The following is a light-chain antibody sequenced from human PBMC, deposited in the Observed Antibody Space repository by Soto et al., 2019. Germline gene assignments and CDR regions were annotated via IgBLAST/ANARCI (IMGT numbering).Light chain of an antibody. CDR3: QHSYSTPMYT. CDR1: QSISSY. V-gene: IGKV1-39*01. CDR2: AAS. J-gene: IGKJ2*01. Sequence: DIQMTQSPSSLSASVGDRVTITCRASQSISSYLNWYQQKPGKAPKLLIYAASSLQSGVPSRFSGSGSGTDFTLTISSLQPEYFATYYCQHSYSTPMYTFGQGTKLEIK.